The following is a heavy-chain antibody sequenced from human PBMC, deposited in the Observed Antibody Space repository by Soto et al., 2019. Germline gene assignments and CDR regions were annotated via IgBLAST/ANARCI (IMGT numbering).Heavy chain of an antibody. CDR2: ISAYNGNT. V-gene: IGHV1-18*01. CDR1: GYTFTSYG. Sequence: QVQLVQSGAEVKKPGASVKVSCKASGYTFTSYGISWVRQAPGQGLEWMGWISAYNGNTNYAQKRQGRVTMTTDTSTSTDYMELRSLRSDDTAVYYCARDYEEEDSYGVFDYWGQGTLVTVSS. J-gene: IGHJ4*02. CDR3: ARDYEEEDSYGVFDY. D-gene: IGHD5-18*01.